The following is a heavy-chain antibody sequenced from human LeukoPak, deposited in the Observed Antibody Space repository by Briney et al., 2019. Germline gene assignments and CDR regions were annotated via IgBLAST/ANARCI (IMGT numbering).Heavy chain of an antibody. V-gene: IGHV4-4*07. CDR3: ARVEYSSSSGYYFYMDV. CDR1: GGSVSSYY. Sequence: SETLSLTCTVSGGSVSSYYWSWIRQPAGKGLEWVGRIYTTGSTNYNPSLKSRVTMSVDTSTNQFSLKLSSVTAADTAVYYCARVEYSSSSGYYFYMDVWGKGTTVTVSS. CDR2: IYTTGST. J-gene: IGHJ6*03. D-gene: IGHD6-6*01.